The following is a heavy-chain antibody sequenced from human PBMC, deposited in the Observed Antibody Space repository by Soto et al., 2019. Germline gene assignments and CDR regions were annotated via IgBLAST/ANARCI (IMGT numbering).Heavy chain of an antibody. CDR1: GGSISSYY. CDR3: ARGVMITFGGVIFDY. V-gene: IGHV4-59*08. J-gene: IGHJ4*02. Sequence: QVQLQESGPGLVKPSETLSLTCTVSGGSISSYYWSWIRQPPGKGLEWIGYIYYSGSTNYNPSIKSRVTISVDTAKNQFSLELSSVTAADTAVYYCARGVMITFGGVIFDYWGQGTLVTVSS. D-gene: IGHD3-16*01. CDR2: IYYSGST.